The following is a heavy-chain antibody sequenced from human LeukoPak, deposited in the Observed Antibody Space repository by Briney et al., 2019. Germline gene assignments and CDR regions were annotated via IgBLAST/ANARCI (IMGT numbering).Heavy chain of an antibody. V-gene: IGHV3-30-3*01. D-gene: IGHD3-22*01. Sequence: GGSLRLSCAASGFTFSNYAILWVRQAPGKGLEWVAVISYDGSSKNFADSVKGRFTISRDNSKNTLFLQMNSLRAEDSAVYYCATDREGDPSAYYLVGGQGTLITVSS. CDR2: ISYDGSSK. CDR3: ATDREGDPSAYYLV. CDR1: GFTFSNYA. J-gene: IGHJ4*02.